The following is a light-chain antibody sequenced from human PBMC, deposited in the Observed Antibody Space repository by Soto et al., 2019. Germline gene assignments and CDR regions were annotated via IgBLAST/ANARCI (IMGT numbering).Light chain of an antibody. Sequence: EIVLTQSPGTVSLSPGERATLSCRASQSVSSRNLAWYRQKPGQAPSLLIFGASNRATVIPDRFSGSGSGTYFTLTISRLEPEDCAVYDCLRYGDSPPAYTFGQGTKLEIK. CDR3: LRYGDSPPAYT. J-gene: IGKJ2*01. CDR1: QSVSSRN. CDR2: GAS. V-gene: IGKV3-20*01.